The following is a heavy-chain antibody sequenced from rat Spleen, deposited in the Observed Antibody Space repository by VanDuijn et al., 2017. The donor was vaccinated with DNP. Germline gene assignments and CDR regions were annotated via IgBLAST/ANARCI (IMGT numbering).Heavy chain of an antibody. Sequence: EVQLVESGGGLVQPGRSLKLSCVASGFTFNIYWMSWIRQAPGKGLEWVASINPDGGSTYYPDSVKGRFTISRDNAENTVYLQMNSLRSEDTATYYCAKVRTTGIPGFAYWGQGTLVTVSS. CDR2: INPDGGST. CDR1: GFTFNIYW. D-gene: IGHD1-9*01. J-gene: IGHJ3*01. V-gene: IGHV5-58*01. CDR3: AKVRTTGIPGFAY.